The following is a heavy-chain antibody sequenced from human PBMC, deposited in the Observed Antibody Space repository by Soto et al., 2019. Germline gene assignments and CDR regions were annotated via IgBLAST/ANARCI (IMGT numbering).Heavy chain of an antibody. D-gene: IGHD3-3*02. CDR3: ASPKIAFYNWFDP. J-gene: IGHJ5*02. CDR1: GGSISSSSYY. CDR2: IYYSGST. V-gene: IGHV4-39*02. Sequence: QLQLQESGPGLVKPSETLSLTCTVSGGSISSSSYYWGWIRQPPGKGLEWIGSIYYSGSTYYNPAPTRRVTISVDTSKNHFSLKLSSVTAADTAVYYCASPKIAFYNWFDPWGQGTLVTVSS.